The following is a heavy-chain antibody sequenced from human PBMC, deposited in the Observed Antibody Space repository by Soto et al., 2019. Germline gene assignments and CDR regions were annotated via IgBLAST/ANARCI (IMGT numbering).Heavy chain of an antibody. Sequence: GGSLRLCCAASGFTFSDYYMSWIRQAPGKGLEWVSYISSSGSTIYYADSVKGRFTISRDNAKNSLYLQMNSLRAEDTAVYYCARARNRYSGYDTPFDYWGQGTLVTVSS. D-gene: IGHD5-12*01. V-gene: IGHV3-11*01. CDR3: ARARNRYSGYDTPFDY. J-gene: IGHJ4*02. CDR1: GFTFSDYY. CDR2: ISSSGSTI.